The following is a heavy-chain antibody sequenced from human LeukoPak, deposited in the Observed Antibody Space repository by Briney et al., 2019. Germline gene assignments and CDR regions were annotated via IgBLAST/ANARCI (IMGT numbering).Heavy chain of an antibody. Sequence: SETLSLTCSVSNGSINNHYRSWIRQPPGRKLEWIGYIYYTGNTTYNPSLKGRVTMSVHTSKNLFSLKLTSVTAADTAVYYCARHPGASFDSWGQGNLVTVSS. J-gene: IGHJ4*02. V-gene: IGHV4-59*08. CDR1: NGSINNHY. CDR2: IYYTGNT. CDR3: ARHPGASFDS. D-gene: IGHD7-27*01.